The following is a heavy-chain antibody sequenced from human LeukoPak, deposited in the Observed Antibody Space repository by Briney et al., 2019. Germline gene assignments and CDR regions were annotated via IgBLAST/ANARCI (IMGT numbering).Heavy chain of an antibody. CDR3: ATMEDHDYGDYDFSY. CDR1: GGAFSSYA. CDR2: IIPIFGTA. J-gene: IGHJ4*02. V-gene: IGHV1-69*05. Sequence: GASVKVSCKASGGAFSSYAISWVRQAPGQGLEWMGGIIPIFGTANYAQKFQGRVTITTDESTSTAYMELSSLRSEDTAVYYCATMEDHDYGDYDFSYWGQGTLVTVSS. D-gene: IGHD4-17*01.